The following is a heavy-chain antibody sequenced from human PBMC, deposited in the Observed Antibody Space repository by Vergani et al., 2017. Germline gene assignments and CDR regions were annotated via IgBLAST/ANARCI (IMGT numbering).Heavy chain of an antibody. Sequence: EVQLVESGGGIVKPGGSLRLSCVASGFSFRNAWMNWVRRTPGKGLELVGRIKSTFDRGTTDYAAAVKGRFTISRDDSKNTLFLQMNGLKTEDIGVYYCTTDPRYCGDGSCXWLRDHHYYGMDVWGQGTTVTVSS. D-gene: IGHD2-21*01. CDR2: IKSTFDRGTT. V-gene: IGHV3-15*07. CDR3: TTDPRYCGDGSCXWLRDHHYYGMDV. CDR1: GFSFRNAW. J-gene: IGHJ6*02.